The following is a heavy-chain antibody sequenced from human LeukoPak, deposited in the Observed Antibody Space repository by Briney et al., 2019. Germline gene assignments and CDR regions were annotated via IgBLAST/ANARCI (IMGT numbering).Heavy chain of an antibody. CDR3: AREDTTMTIGAFDT. J-gene: IGHJ3*02. V-gene: IGHV3-48*02. Sequence: GGSLRLSCAASGFTLSSYAVSWVRQAPGKGLEWVSHVSRSSIGIYYADSVKGRFTISRDNAENSLYLQMNSLRDEDTAVYYCAREDTTMTIGAFDTWGQGTMVTVSS. CDR2: VSRSSIGI. D-gene: IGHD5-18*01. CDR1: GFTLSSYA.